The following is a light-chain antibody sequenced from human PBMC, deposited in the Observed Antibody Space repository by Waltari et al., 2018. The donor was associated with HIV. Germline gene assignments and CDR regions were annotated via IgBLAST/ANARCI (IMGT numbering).Light chain of an antibody. CDR2: AVT. CDR3: CSYAGTSTYV. CDR1: SSDVASYNL. V-gene: IGLV2-23*02. J-gene: IGLJ1*01. Sequence: QSALTQPTSVSGSPGQSLTIPCTGTSSDVASYNLGSWYQHHPGKAPKVMIYAVTKRPSVVSDRFSGSKSGNTASLTISGLQAEDEADYYCCSYAGTSTYVFGTGTKVTVL.